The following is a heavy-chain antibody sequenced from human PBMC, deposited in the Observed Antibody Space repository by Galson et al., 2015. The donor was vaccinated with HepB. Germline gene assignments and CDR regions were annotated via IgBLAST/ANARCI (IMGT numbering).Heavy chain of an antibody. CDR1: GYSFSTYW. J-gene: IGHJ6*02. CDR3: ARHSGYCSSTSCYTSGYYYYGMDV. V-gene: IGHV5-51*01. Sequence: GAEVKKPGESLEISCKGSGYSFSTYWIAWVRQMPGKGLEWMGIIYPGDSDTRYSPSFQGQVTISADKSISTAYLQWSSLKASDTAMYYCARHSGYCSSTSCYTSGYYYYGMDVWGQGTTVTVSS. CDR2: IYPGDSDT. D-gene: IGHD2-2*02.